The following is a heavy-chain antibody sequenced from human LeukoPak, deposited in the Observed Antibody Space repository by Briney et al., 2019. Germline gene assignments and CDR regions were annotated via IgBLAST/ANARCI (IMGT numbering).Heavy chain of an antibody. D-gene: IGHD6-19*01. Sequence: ASVKVSCKASGYTFTSYDINWVRQATGQGLEWMGWMNPNSGNTGYAQKFQGRVTMPRNTSISTAYMELSRLRSEDTAVYFCARGSSGWHLYYYGMDVWGQGTTVTVSS. CDR3: ARGSSGWHLYYYGMDV. J-gene: IGHJ6*02. CDR2: MNPNSGNT. V-gene: IGHV1-8*01. CDR1: GYTFTSYD.